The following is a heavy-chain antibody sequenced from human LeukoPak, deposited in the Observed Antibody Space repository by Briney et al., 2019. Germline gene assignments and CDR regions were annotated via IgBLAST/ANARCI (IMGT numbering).Heavy chain of an antibody. V-gene: IGHV1-2*02. J-gene: IGHJ3*02. Sequence: PLASVKVSCKASGYTFTSYGISWVRQAPGQGLEWMGWINPNSGDTNYAQKFQGRVSMTGDTSISTAYMELSRLRSDDTAVYYCARTLVVINDAFDIWGQGTMVTVSS. D-gene: IGHD3-22*01. CDR2: INPNSGDT. CDR3: ARTLVVINDAFDI. CDR1: GYTFTSYG.